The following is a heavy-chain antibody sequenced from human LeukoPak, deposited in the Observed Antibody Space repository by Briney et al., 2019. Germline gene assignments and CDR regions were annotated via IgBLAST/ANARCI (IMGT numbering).Heavy chain of an antibody. V-gene: IGHV3-53*04. J-gene: IGHJ3*02. CDR3: ATDQAQLRDAFDI. Sequence: GGSLRLSCEVSGFTLRSYWMHWVRQAPGKGLEWVSVIYSGGTTYYAESVKGRFTISRHSSKNILYLQMNNLRAEDTAVYYCATDQAQLRDAFDIWGQGTEVTVSS. CDR1: GFTLRSYW. D-gene: IGHD1-26*01. CDR2: IYSGGTT.